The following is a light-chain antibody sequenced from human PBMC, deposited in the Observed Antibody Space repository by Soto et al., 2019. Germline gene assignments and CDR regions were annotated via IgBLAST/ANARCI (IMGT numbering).Light chain of an antibody. Sequence: EIVLTQSPVTLSLSPGERATLSCRASQSVSSYLAWYQQKPGQAPRLLIYDASNRATGIPARFSGSGSGTDFTLTISSIETEDSAVYYCQQRSNRPLTFGEGTKVDIK. J-gene: IGKJ4*01. V-gene: IGKV3-11*01. CDR3: QQRSNRPLT. CDR1: QSVSSY. CDR2: DAS.